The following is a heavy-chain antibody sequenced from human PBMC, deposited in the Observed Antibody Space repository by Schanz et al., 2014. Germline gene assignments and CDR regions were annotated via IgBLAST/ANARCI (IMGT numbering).Heavy chain of an antibody. CDR1: GYTFTSNG. Sequence: QVQLVQSGAEVKEPGASVKVSCKASGYTFTSNGITWVRQAPGQGLEWMGIINPSGYSTSYAQKFLGRVTMTRDTSTSTVYMELSSLTSEDTAVYYCARGGGYELLENWFDPWGQGTLITVSS. CDR2: INPSGYST. V-gene: IGHV1-46*01. J-gene: IGHJ5*02. CDR3: ARGGGYELLENWFDP. D-gene: IGHD5-12*01.